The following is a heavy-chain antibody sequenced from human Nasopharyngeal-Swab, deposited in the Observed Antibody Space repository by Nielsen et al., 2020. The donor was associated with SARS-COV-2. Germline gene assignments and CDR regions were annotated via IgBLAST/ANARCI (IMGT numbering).Heavy chain of an antibody. CDR2: INPGGGSA. J-gene: IGHJ5*02. Sequence: VRQMPGKGLEWMGIINPGGGSARYSQNFQGRVTMTRDTSTNTVYMELHSLTSEDTAVYYCARGGDPREVVAATDCFDPWGQGTLVTVSS. D-gene: IGHD2-15*01. CDR3: ARGGDPREVVAATDCFDP. V-gene: IGHV1-46*01.